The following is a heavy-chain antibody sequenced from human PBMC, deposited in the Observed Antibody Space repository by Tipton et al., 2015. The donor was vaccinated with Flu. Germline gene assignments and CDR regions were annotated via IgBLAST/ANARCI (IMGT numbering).Heavy chain of an antibody. J-gene: IGHJ5*02. D-gene: IGHD6-13*01. CDR1: GGSISSYY. CDR3: ARLAALNWFDP. V-gene: IGHV4-59*01. Sequence: LRLSCTVSGGSISSYYWGWIRQAPGKGLEWIGYMYYRGSTDYNPSLKSRVTMSVDTSKNQFSLKLSSVTAADTAVYYCARLAALNWFDPWGQGTLVTVSS. CDR2: MYYRGST.